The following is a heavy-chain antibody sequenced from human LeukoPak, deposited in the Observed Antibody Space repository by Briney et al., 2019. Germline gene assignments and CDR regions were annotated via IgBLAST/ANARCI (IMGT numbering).Heavy chain of an antibody. D-gene: IGHD6-13*01. CDR1: GYTFTSYD. V-gene: IGHV1-8*01. CDR2: MNPKSGNT. J-gene: IGHJ3*02. Sequence: ASVKVSCKASGYTFTSYDMNWVRQAPGQGLEWVGWMNPKSGNTGYAQKFQGRVTMTRNTSISTAYMELSSLRTEDTAVYYCARGVYSSNAFDIWGQGTMVTVSS. CDR3: ARGVYSSNAFDI.